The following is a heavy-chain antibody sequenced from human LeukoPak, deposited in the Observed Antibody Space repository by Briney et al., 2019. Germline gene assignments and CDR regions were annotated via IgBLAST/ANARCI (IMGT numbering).Heavy chain of an antibody. D-gene: IGHD6-19*01. CDR3: ARHSKQWLVMEYYFDY. CDR2: IYYSGST. CDR1: AGSISSSSYY. J-gene: IGHJ4*02. Sequence: SETLSLTCTVSAGSISSSSYYWGWIRQPPGKGLEWIGSIYYSGSTYYNPSLKSRVTISVDTSKNQFSLKLSSVTAADTAVYYCARHSKQWLVMEYYFDYWGQGTLVTVSS. V-gene: IGHV4-39*01.